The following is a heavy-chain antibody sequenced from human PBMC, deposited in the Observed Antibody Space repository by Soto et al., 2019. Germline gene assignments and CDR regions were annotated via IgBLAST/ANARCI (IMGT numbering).Heavy chain of an antibody. CDR3: VQSRCGGDCLQSYPSHYYYGVDV. J-gene: IGHJ6*02. CDR2: IYWDNDK. D-gene: IGHD2-21*02. CDR1: GFSLRTSGVG. Sequence: QITLKESGPTLVKPTQTLTLTCTFSGFSLRTSGVGVGWIRQPPGKTLEWLALIYWDNDKRYSPSLKRRLTIIKDTTENQVVLTMTNLDPVDTANYYCVQSRCGGDCLQSYPSHYYYGVDVWGQGTTVTVS. V-gene: IGHV2-5*02.